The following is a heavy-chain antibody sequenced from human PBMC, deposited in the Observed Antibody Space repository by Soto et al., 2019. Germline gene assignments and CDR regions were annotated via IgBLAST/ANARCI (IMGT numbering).Heavy chain of an antibody. D-gene: IGHD3-22*01. V-gene: IGHV1-18*01. J-gene: IGHJ4*02. CDR3: ARDRYYYDNSGYYLFDY. CDR1: GYTFSNFG. Sequence: QVQLVQSGVEVKKPGASVKVSCKASGYTFSNFGISWVRQAPGQGLEWMGWISAYNGNTNYAKKFQGRVTMTTDTSTSTAYMELRSLRSDDTAVYYCARDRYYYDNSGYYLFDYWGQGTLVTVSS. CDR2: ISAYNGNT.